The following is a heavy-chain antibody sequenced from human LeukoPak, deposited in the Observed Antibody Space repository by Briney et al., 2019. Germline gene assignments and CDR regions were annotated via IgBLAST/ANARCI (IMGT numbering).Heavy chain of an antibody. CDR1: GYTFTGYY. D-gene: IGHD2-15*01. Sequence: ASVKVSCKASGYTFTGYYMHWVRQAPGQGLEWMGWINPNSGGTNYAQKFQGRVTMTRDTSISTAYMELSRLRSDDTAVYYCASGREYCSGGSCYSSDDAFDIWGPGTMVTVSS. J-gene: IGHJ3*02. V-gene: IGHV1-2*02. CDR3: ASGREYCSGGSCYSSDDAFDI. CDR2: INPNSGGT.